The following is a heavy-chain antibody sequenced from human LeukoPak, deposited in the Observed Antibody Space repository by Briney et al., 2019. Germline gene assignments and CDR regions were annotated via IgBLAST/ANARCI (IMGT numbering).Heavy chain of an antibody. CDR2: ISYDGSNK. V-gene: IGHV3-30*18. CDR1: GFTFSSYS. Sequence: PGGSLRLSCAASGFTFSSYSMHWVHQAPGKGLEWVAVISYDGSNKYYADSVKGRFTISRDNSKNTLYLQMNSLRAEDTAVYYCAKDRRSSSWYGDYWGQGTLVTVSS. CDR3: AKDRRSSSWYGDY. J-gene: IGHJ4*02. D-gene: IGHD6-13*01.